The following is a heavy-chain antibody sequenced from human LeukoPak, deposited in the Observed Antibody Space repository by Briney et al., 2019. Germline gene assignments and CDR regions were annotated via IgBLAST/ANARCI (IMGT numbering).Heavy chain of an antibody. CDR3: ARRDSGGPYGMDV. J-gene: IGHJ6*02. CDR2: IYYSGST. Sequence: PSETLSLTCTVSGGSISSGAYYWGWVRQPPGKGLEWIGSIYYSGSTYYNPSLKSRVTISVDTSKNQFSLKLSSVTAADTAVYYCARRDSGGPYGMDVWGQGTTVTVSS. D-gene: IGHD3-10*01. CDR1: GGSISSGAYY. V-gene: IGHV4-39*01.